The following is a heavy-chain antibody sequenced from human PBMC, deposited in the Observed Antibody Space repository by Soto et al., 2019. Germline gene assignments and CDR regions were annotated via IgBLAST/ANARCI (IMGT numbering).Heavy chain of an antibody. Sequence: GESLKISCKTSGYSFTSYWIGWVRQMPGKGLEWMGIIYPGDSDTKNSPSFKGQFSISVDKSISTAYLQWSSLKALDTAMYYCARQFYYFDASGPGYWGQGNLVTVSS. J-gene: IGHJ4*02. CDR2: IYPGDSDT. V-gene: IGHV5-51*01. D-gene: IGHD3-22*01. CDR3: ARQFYYFDASGPGY. CDR1: GYSFTSYW.